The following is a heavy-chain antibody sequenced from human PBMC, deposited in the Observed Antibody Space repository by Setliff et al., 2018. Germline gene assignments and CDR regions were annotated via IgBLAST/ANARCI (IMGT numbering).Heavy chain of an antibody. V-gene: IGHV1-18*01. Sequence: ASVKVSCKASGYTFRNYAFAWVRQAPGQGLEWVGWISVYNGDTNYAQKFQGRVTLTTDTSTSTAYMELRSLTSDDSAFYYCARAPSVELVTIRANSWFAYWGQGTLVTVSS. CDR3: ARAPSVELVTIRANSWFAY. CDR2: ISVYNGDT. D-gene: IGHD5-18*01. J-gene: IGHJ4*02. CDR1: GYTFRNYA.